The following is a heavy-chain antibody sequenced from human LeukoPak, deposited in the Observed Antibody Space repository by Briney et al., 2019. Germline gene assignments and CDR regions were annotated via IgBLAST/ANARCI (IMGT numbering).Heavy chain of an antibody. D-gene: IGHD6-19*01. CDR1: GFTFSNYA. CDR3: ARGVYSSGWYGQDY. J-gene: IGHJ4*02. V-gene: IGHV3-30-3*01. Sequence: GGSLRLSCAASGFTFSNYAMHWVRQAPGKGLEWVAVISFDGNNEYYADSVKGRFTISRDNSKNTLYLQMNSLRAEDTAVYYCARGVYSSGWYGQDYWGQGTLVTVSS. CDR2: ISFDGNNE.